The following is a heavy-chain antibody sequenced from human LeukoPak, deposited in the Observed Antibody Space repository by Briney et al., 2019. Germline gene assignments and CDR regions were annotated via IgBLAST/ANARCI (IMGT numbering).Heavy chain of an antibody. CDR2: ISSSSSYI. CDR1: GFTFSSYS. J-gene: IGHJ4*02. Sequence: PGGSLRLSCAASGFTFSSYSMNWVRQAPGKGLEWLSSISSSSSYIYYADSMKGRFTISRDNAKNSLYLQMNTLSAEDTAVYYCASPDLDYWGQGTLVTVSS. V-gene: IGHV3-21*01. CDR3: ASPDLDY.